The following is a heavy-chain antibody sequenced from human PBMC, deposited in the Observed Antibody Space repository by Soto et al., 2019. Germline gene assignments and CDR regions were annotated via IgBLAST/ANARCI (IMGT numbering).Heavy chain of an antibody. J-gene: IGHJ6*02. Sequence: SETLSLTCAVSGGSFRGYNWNWIRQSPGKGLEWIGEINHGGTTNYNPSLNSRVIISVDTSKNQFSLKLNSVSAADTAVYFCARGGAQAFRGSGPDYYYYGMDVWGQGTTVTVSS. D-gene: IGHD3-10*01. CDR2: INHGGTT. CDR3: ARGGAQAFRGSGPDYYYYGMDV. V-gene: IGHV4-34*01. CDR1: GGSFRGYN.